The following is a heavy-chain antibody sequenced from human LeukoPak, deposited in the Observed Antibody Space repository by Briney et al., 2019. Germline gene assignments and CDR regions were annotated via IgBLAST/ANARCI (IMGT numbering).Heavy chain of an antibody. Sequence: PSETLSLTCAVYGGSFSGYYWSWIRQPPGKGLEWIGEINHSGSTNYNPSLKSRVTISVDTSKNQFSLKLSSVTAADTAVYYCARHSTFFGVVIVKGRVRGPFDYWGQGTLVTVSS. D-gene: IGHD3-3*01. CDR2: INHSGST. V-gene: IGHV4-34*01. CDR3: ARHSTFFGVVIVKGRVRGPFDY. CDR1: GGSFSGYY. J-gene: IGHJ4*02.